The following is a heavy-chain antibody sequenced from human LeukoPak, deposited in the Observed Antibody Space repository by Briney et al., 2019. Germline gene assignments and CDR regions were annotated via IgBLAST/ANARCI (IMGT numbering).Heavy chain of an antibody. CDR2: ISGSGGST. J-gene: IGHJ3*02. CDR3: ARDLGLGRANAFDI. V-gene: IGHV3-23*01. CDR1: GFTFSSYA. D-gene: IGHD3-16*01. Sequence: PGGSLRLSCAASGFTFSSYAMSWVRQAPGKGLEWVSVISGSGGSTYYTDSVKGRFTISRDNAKNSLYLQMNSLRAEDTAVYYCARDLGLGRANAFDIWGQGTMVTVSS.